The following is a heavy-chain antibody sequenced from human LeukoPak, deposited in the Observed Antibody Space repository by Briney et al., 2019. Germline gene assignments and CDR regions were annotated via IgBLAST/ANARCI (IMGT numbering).Heavy chain of an antibody. V-gene: IGHV3-48*03. CDR2: ISSSGSTI. J-gene: IGHJ4*02. Sequence: GGSLRLSCAASGFTFSSYEMNWVRQAPGKGLEWVSYISSSGSTIYYADSVKGRFTISRDNAKNSLDLQMNSLRVEDTAVYYCVRDRHYIGNREVRFPYWGQGALVTVSS. CDR3: VRDRHYIGNREVRFPY. CDR1: GFTFSSYE. D-gene: IGHD3-10*01.